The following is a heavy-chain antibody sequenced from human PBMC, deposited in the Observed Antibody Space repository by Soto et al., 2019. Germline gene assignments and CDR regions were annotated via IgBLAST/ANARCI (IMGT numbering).Heavy chain of an antibody. CDR1: GFTFSNYG. J-gene: IGHJ4*02. D-gene: IGHD6-6*01. Sequence: PGGSLRLSCAASGFTFSNYGMHWVRQAPGKGLEWLAVISFDGTNKYEADSVKGRFTISRDNSKNTLYLQMNSLRPEDTAVYFCARRIESGSSYGADYFDFWGQGTLVTVSS. CDR2: ISFDGTNK. CDR3: ARRIESGSSYGADYFDF. V-gene: IGHV3-30*03.